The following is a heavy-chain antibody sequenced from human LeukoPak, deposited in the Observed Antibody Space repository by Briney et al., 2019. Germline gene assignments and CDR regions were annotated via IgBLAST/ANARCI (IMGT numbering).Heavy chain of an antibody. D-gene: IGHD1-20*01. CDR3: ARRGYNWKFDY. CDR2: ISSSGSTI. J-gene: IGHJ4*02. Sequence: PGGSLRLSCVASGFTFNSYEMNWVRQAPGKGLEWVSYISSSGSTIYYADSVKGRFTISRDNAKNSLYLQMNSLRAEDTAVYYCARRGYNWKFDYWGQGTLVTVSS. CDR1: GFTFNSYE. V-gene: IGHV3-48*03.